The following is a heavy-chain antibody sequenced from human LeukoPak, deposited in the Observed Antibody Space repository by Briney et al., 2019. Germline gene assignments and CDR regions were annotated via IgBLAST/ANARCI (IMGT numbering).Heavy chain of an antibody. CDR1: GYSISSGYY. D-gene: IGHD6-19*01. CDR3: ARVIEQWLVRGYYYYYYYMDV. Sequence: SETLSLTCTVSGYSISSGYYWSWIRQPPGKGLEWIGEINHSGSTNYNPSLKSRVTISVDTSKNQFSLKLSSVTAADTAVYYCARVIEQWLVRGYYYYYYYMDVWGKGTTVTISS. CDR2: INHSGST. V-gene: IGHV4-38-2*02. J-gene: IGHJ6*03.